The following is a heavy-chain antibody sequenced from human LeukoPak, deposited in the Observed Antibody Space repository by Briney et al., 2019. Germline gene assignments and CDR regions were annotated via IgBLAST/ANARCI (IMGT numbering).Heavy chain of an antibody. CDR2: INSSSSYI. CDR3: ARDLNRYSGSLGD. Sequence: GGALRLSCAASGFTFSSYSMTWVRQPPGKGLEWVSSINSSSSYIYYADSVTGRFTISRDNAKNSLYMQRNSLRAEDTAVYYCARDLNRYSGSLGDWGEGTLVTVSS. CDR1: GFTFSSYS. D-gene: IGHD1-26*01. J-gene: IGHJ4*02. V-gene: IGHV3-21*01.